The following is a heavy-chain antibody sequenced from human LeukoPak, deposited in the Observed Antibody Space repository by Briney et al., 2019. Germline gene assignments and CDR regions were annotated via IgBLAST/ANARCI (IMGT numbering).Heavy chain of an antibody. CDR3: ARARYYYDSSGYFADY. D-gene: IGHD3-22*01. CDR2: IRSSSSTI. CDR1: GFTFRSYS. J-gene: IGHJ4*02. V-gene: IGHV3-48*02. Sequence: QPGGSLRLSCAASGFTFRSYSMNWVRQAPGKGLEWVSYIRSSSSTIYYADSVKGRFTISRDNAKNSLYLQMNSLRDEDTAVYYCARARYYYDSSGYFADYWGQGTLVTVSS.